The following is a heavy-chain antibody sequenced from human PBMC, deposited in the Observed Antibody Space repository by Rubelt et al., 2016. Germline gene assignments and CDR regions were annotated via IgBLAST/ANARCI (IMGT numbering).Heavy chain of an antibody. Sequence: QVQLPESGPGLVKPSATLSLTCNVSGGSINNYYWSWIRQPPGKGLAWIGYIYYSGSTIYHPSLKSRVTISLEPSKNQFSLRLNTVTAADSAVYYCAGDYGSGSYRFDYWGQGTLVTVSS. V-gene: IGHV4-59*01. CDR3: AGDYGSGSYRFDY. D-gene: IGHD3-10*01. CDR2: IYYSGST. J-gene: IGHJ4*02. CDR1: GGSINNYY.